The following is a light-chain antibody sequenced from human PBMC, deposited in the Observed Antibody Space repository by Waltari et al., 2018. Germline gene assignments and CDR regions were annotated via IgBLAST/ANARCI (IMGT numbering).Light chain of an antibody. V-gene: IGKV3-15*01. J-gene: IGKJ1*01. CDR2: GAS. CDR3: QQYSTWPPWT. CDR1: QSVNSN. Sequence: DIVTTQSPATLSVSPGESATLFCRTSQSVNSNLAWYQQKPGQAPRLLVFGASTRATGIPARFTGSGSGTEFTLTISSLQSEDFAIYYCQQYSTWPPWTFGQGTKVDIK.